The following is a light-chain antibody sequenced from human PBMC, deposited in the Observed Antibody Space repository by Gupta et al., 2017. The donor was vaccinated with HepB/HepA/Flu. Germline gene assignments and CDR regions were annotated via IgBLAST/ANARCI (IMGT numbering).Light chain of an antibody. CDR3: SSYTISSTRV. J-gene: IGLJ1*01. CDR1: SSDVGGYNY. V-gene: IGLV2-14*03. CDR2: DVS. Sequence: SALTQPASVSGSPGQSITISCTGTSSDVGGYNYVSCYQPHPGKAPKLMIYDVSNRPSGVANRFSGSKSGNTASLTISGRKAEDEADYYCSSYTISSTRVFGTGTKFTVL.